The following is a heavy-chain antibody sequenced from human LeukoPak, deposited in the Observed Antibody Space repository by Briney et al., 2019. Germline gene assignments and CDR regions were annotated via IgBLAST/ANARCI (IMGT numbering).Heavy chain of an antibody. Sequence: ASVKVSCKASGYTFTGFYMHWVRQAPGQGLEWMGWISPYSGVTKHAHKFQGRVTMTRDTSISTAYMELSSLRSDDTAVYYCATIIGGNSDLIDYWGQGTLVTVSS. CDR3: ATIIGGNSDLIDY. CDR2: ISPYSGVT. D-gene: IGHD4-23*01. V-gene: IGHV1-2*07. CDR1: GYTFTGFY. J-gene: IGHJ4*02.